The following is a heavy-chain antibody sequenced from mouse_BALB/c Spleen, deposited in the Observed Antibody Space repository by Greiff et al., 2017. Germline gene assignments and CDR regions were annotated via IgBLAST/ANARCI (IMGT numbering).Heavy chain of an antibody. V-gene: IGHV1-74*01. J-gene: IGHJ4*01. D-gene: IGHD3-2*01. CDR2: IHPSDSET. CDR1: GYTFTSSW. CDR3: ASPADSSRAMDY. Sequence: QVQLQQPGSVLVRPGASVKLSCKASGYTFTSSWMHWAKQRPGQGLEWIGMIHPSDSETRLNQKFKDKATLTVDKSSSTAYMQLSSPTSEDSAVYYCASPADSSRAMDYWGQGTSVTVSS.